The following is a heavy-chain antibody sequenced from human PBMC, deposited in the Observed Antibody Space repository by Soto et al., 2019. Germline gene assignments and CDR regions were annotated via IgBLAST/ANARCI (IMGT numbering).Heavy chain of an antibody. CDR3: AKWKYYYDSSGYSGSNYFDY. CDR2: ISGSGGST. J-gene: IGHJ4*02. CDR1: GFTFSSYA. Sequence: EVQLLESGGGLVQPGGSLRLSCAASGFTFSSYAMSWVRQAPGKGLEWVSAISGSGGSTYYADSVKGRFNISRDNSKNTLYLQMNSLRAEDTAVYYCAKWKYYYDSSGYSGSNYFDYWGQGTLVTVSS. V-gene: IGHV3-23*01. D-gene: IGHD3-22*01.